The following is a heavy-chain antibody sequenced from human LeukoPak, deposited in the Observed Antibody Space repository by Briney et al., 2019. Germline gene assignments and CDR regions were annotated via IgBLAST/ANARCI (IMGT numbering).Heavy chain of an antibody. CDR2: ISHSGRT. Sequence: PSETLSLTCAVYGGSFSPYYWSWIRQPPGKGLQYIGYISHSGRTNYNPSLKSRVTISVDTSKNQVSLKLTSLTTADTAVYYCARDGRQYDSMPFYFHGLDVWGQGTTVTVS. CDR3: ARDGRQYDSMPFYFHGLDV. J-gene: IGHJ6*02. V-gene: IGHV4-34*11. D-gene: IGHD2/OR15-2a*01. CDR1: GGSFSPYY.